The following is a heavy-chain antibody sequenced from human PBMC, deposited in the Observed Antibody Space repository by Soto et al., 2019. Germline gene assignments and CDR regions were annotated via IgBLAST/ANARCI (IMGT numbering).Heavy chain of an antibody. CDR1: GFTFSSYW. D-gene: IGHD3-10*01. CDR3: TRAFWFGELGRYYFDY. CDR2: INSDGSST. Sequence: EVQLVESGGGLVQPGGSLRLSCAASGFTFSSYWMHWVRQAPGKGLVWVSRINSDGSSTSYADSVKGRFTISRDNAKNTLYLQMNSLRAEDTAVYYCTRAFWFGELGRYYFDYWGQGTLVTVSS. V-gene: IGHV3-74*01. J-gene: IGHJ4*02.